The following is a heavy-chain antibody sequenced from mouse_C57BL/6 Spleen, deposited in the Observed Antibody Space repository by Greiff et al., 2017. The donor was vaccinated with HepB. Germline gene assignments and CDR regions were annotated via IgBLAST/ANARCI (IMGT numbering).Heavy chain of an antibody. CDR1: GYTFTDYY. Sequence: VQLQQSGPELVKPGASVKISCKASGYTFTDYYMNWVKQSHGKSLEWIGDINPNKGGTSYNQKFKGKATLTVDKSSSTAYMELRSLTSEDSAVYYCARSSIYYYGRGYFDVWGTGTTVTVSS. V-gene: IGHV1-26*01. J-gene: IGHJ1*03. D-gene: IGHD1-1*01. CDR2: INPNKGGT. CDR3: ARSSIYYYGRGYFDV.